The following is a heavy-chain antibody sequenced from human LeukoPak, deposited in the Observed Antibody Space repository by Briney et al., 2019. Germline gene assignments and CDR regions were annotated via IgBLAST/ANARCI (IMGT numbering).Heavy chain of an antibody. J-gene: IGHJ3*02. Sequence: GRSLRLSCAASGFTFSSYSMNWVRQAPRKWLELGSYISMSSSTIYYAYSVKARFTISRDNAKNSLYLHMNSLRDQDPAVYYCASDDIPPGMRYDFWSGYFGHAAFDIRGQGTMVTVSS. CDR1: GFTFSSYS. D-gene: IGHD3-3*01. CDR3: ASDDIPPGMRYDFWSGYFGHAAFDI. V-gene: IGHV3-48*02. CDR2: ISMSSSTI.